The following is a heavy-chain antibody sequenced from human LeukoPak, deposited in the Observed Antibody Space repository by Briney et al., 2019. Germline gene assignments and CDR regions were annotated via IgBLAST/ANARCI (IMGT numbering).Heavy chain of an antibody. CDR1: GGSINRHY. V-gene: IGHV4-59*08. CDR3: ATNAGPAALDAIDI. J-gene: IGHJ3*02. Sequence: SETLSLTCTVSGGSINRHYWSGIRQTPGKGLEWIGYISYRGSTNYNPSLKSRVTISVDPSNNQFSLGLSSVTAADTAVYYCATNAGPAALDAIDIWGQGTRVTVSS. CDR2: ISYRGST. D-gene: IGHD2-2*01.